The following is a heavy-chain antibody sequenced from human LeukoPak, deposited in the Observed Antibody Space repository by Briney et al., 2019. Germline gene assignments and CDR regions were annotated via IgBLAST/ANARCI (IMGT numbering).Heavy chain of an antibody. Sequence: ASVTVSLKATGYTYTSYYRHWVRQPPGQGLEWVGIINPSGSTTSYAQKFHGRVTMTRDPTTRTVYMELSSLRSEDTAVYYCTRDREWFDPWGQGTLVTVSS. J-gene: IGHJ5*02. D-gene: IGHD5-24*01. CDR2: INPSGSTT. CDR1: GYTYTSYY. V-gene: IGHV1-46*01. CDR3: TRDREWFDP.